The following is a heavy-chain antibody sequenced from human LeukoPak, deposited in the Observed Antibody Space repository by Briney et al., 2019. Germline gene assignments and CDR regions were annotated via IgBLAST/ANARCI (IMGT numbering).Heavy chain of an antibody. V-gene: IGHV4-39*07. CDR1: GGSISSSSYY. CDR2: IYYSGST. D-gene: IGHD3-16*02. Sequence: SETLSLTCTVSGGSISSSSYYWGWIRQPPGKGLEWIGSIYYSGSTYYNPSLKSRVTISVDTSKNQFSLRLSSVTAADTAVYYCARYDVWGSYRAFDYWGQGTLVTVSS. J-gene: IGHJ4*02. CDR3: ARYDVWGSYRAFDY.